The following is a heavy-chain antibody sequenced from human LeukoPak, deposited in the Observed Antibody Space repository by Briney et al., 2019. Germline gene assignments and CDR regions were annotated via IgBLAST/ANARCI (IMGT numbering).Heavy chain of an antibody. CDR1: GGTFSSYT. J-gene: IGHJ4*02. D-gene: IGHD3-22*01. V-gene: IGHV1-69*02. Sequence: GASVKVSCKASGGTFSSYTISWVRQVPGQGLEWMGRIIPILGIANYAQKFQGRVTITEYKSTSTTYMELSSLRSEDTAVYYCARGYYYDSSGVDYWGQGTLVTVSS. CDR3: ARGYYYDSSGVDY. CDR2: IIPILGIA.